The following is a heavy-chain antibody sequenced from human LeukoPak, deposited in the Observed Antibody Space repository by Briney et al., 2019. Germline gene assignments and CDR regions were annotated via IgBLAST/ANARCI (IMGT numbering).Heavy chain of an antibody. Sequence: PGGSLRLSCAASGFTFSSYAMHWVRQAPGKGLEWVAVISYDGSNKYYADSVKGRFTISRDNSKNTLYLQMNSLRAEDTAVYYCARDFSGYYYLQHWGQGTLVTVSS. CDR3: ARDFSGYYYLQH. CDR2: ISYDGSNK. CDR1: GFTFSSYA. V-gene: IGHV3-30*04. D-gene: IGHD3-22*01. J-gene: IGHJ1*01.